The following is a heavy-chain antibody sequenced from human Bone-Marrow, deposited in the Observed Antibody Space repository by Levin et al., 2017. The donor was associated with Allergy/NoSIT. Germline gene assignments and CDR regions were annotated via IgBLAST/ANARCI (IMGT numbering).Heavy chain of an antibody. D-gene: IGHD5-12*01. CDR1: GFPFSDYY. J-gene: IGHJ4*02. Sequence: PGGSLRLSCAASGFPFSDYYMSWVRQAPGKGLEWIAHITNSGSTMYYADSVKGRFTISRDNAKNSLYLQMNSLRAGDTAVYYCARVGWVVATFFDYWGQGALVTVSS. CDR3: ARVGWVVATFFDY. CDR2: ITNSGSTM. V-gene: IGHV3-11*01.